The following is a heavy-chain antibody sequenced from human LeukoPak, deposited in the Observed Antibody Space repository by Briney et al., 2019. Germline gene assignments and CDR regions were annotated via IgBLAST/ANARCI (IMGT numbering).Heavy chain of an antibody. CDR1: GFTFSSYV. CDR3: ASWVPDRGFDY. Sequence: GGSLRLSCAVTGFTFSSYVMSWVRQAPGKGLEWVSSISGSGGSTYYADSVKGRFTISRDNSKKTLHLRMNSLRADDTAVYYCASWVPDRGFDYWGQGTLVTVSS. CDR2: ISGSGGST. J-gene: IGHJ4*02. D-gene: IGHD3-10*01. V-gene: IGHV3-23*01.